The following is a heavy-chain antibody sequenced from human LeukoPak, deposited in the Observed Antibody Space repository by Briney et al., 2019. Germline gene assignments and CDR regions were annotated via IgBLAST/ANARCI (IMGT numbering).Heavy chain of an antibody. V-gene: IGHV3-23*01. CDR1: GFTFSTYA. Sequence: GGSLRLSCAASGFTFSTYAMSWVRQAPGKGLEWVSAIGGSGGSTYYADSVKGRFTISRDNSKNTLYLQMNSLRAEDTAVYYCAKAPVTTCRGAFCYPFDYWGLGTLVTVSS. CDR2: IGGSGGST. CDR3: AKAPVTTCRGAFCYPFDY. D-gene: IGHD2-15*01. J-gene: IGHJ4*02.